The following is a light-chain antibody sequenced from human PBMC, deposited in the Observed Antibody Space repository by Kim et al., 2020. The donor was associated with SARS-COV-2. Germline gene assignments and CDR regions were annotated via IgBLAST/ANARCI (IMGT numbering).Light chain of an antibody. J-gene: IGLJ7*01. V-gene: IGLV2-14*03. CDR2: DVS. CDR1: TSDVGSYNY. Sequence: GQSITISCTGTTSDVGSYNYVSWYQQHPGKAPKLMIYDVSKRPSGVSNRFSGSKSGNTASLTISGLQAEDEADYYCSSYTTSDTWLFGGGTQLTVL. CDR3: SSYTTSDTWL.